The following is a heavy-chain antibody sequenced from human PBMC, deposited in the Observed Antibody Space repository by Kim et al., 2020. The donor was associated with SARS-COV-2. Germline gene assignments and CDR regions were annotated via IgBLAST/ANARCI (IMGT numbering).Heavy chain of an antibody. D-gene: IGHD6-13*01. J-gene: IGHJ6*02. CDR3: ARDPYSSSYNYYGMDV. CDR1: GFTFSSYE. CDR2: NSSSGSNI. V-gene: IGHV3-48*03. Sequence: GGSLRLSCAASGFTFSSYEMNWVRRARGKGLEWVSYNSSSGSNIFYADSVKGRFTIYRDNAKNSLYLKMNSLRAEDTAVYYCARDPYSSSYNYYGMDVWGHGTTVTSSS.